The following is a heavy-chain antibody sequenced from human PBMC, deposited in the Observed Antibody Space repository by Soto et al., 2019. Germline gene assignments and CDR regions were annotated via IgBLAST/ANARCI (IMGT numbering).Heavy chain of an antibody. CDR1: GFTFRSFT. CDR2: ISSNSAYT. J-gene: IGHJ5*02. D-gene: IGHD6-13*01. V-gene: IGHV3-21*01. Sequence: GGSLRLSCAASGFTFRSFTMNWVRQAPGKGLEWVSTISSNSAYTYYTDALRGRFTISRDNAKNSLHLQMNSLRAEDTAVYYCTRDASRDSSARGWFDPWGPGTLVTVSS. CDR3: TRDASRDSSARGWFDP.